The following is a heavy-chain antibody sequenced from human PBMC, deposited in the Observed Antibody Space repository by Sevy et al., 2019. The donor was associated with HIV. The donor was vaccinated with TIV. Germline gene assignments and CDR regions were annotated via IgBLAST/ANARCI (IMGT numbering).Heavy chain of an antibody. D-gene: IGHD1-26*01. V-gene: IGHV3-15*01. Sequence: GGSLRLSCTASEFTFTNAWMSWVRQAPGKGLEWVGRIKSKNDGGTTDYAAPVKGRFTISREYSKNTLYLQMNSLKTEETGKYYCTARAFDDGTYYYHYYGMDVWGQGTTVTVSS. CDR3: TARAFDDGTYYYHYYGMDV. CDR1: EFTFTNAW. CDR2: IKSKNDGGTT. J-gene: IGHJ6*02.